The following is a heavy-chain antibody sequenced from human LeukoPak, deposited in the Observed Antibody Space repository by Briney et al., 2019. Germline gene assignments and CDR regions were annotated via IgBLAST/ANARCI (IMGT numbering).Heavy chain of an antibody. J-gene: IGHJ4*02. V-gene: IGHV3-23*01. CDR1: GFTFSSFA. CDR2: ISGSGGDSGGST. CDR3: AKHRSGIAASGSNY. D-gene: IGHD6-13*01. Sequence: GGSLRLSCAASGFTFSSFAMSWVRQAPGKGLEWVSVSVISGSGGDSGGSTYYADSVKGRFTISREDSNNTLYLQMNNLKVEDKAVYYCAKHRSGIAASGSNYWGQGTLVSVSS.